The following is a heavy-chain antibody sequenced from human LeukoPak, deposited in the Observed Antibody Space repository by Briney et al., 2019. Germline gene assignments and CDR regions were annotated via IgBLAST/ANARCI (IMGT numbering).Heavy chain of an antibody. V-gene: IGHV4-34*01. CDR3: ARALPYYDYIWGSYRYTGVGPDY. CDR1: GGSFSGYY. D-gene: IGHD3-16*02. J-gene: IGHJ4*02. Sequence: SETLSLTCAVYGGSFSGYYWSWIRQPPGKGLGWIGEINHSGSTNYNPSLKSRVTISVDTSKNQFSLKLSSVTAADTAVYYCARALPYYDYIWGSYRYTGVGPDYWGQGTLVTVSS. CDR2: INHSGST.